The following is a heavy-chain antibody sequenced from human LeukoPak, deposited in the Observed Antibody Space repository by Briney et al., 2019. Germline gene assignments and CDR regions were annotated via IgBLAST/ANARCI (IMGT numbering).Heavy chain of an antibody. Sequence: SETLSLTCTVSGGSISCGDYYWSWIRQPPGKGLKWIGYIFYSGNTYYNPSLKSRVTISVDRSKNQFSLKLSSVTAADTAVYYCARVVLGGHDFWSGYTYYFDYWGQGTLVTVSS. CDR1: GGSISCGDYY. D-gene: IGHD3-3*01. CDR3: ARVVLGGHDFWSGYTYYFDY. CDR2: IFYSGNT. V-gene: IGHV4-30-4*01. J-gene: IGHJ4*02.